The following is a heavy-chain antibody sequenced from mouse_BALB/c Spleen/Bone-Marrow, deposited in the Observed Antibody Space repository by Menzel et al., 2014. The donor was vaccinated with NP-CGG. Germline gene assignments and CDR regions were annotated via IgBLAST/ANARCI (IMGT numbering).Heavy chain of an antibody. CDR3: VCGNYYLAY. CDR1: GYTFTRYW. D-gene: IGHD2-1*01. J-gene: IGHJ3*01. V-gene: IGHV1-7*01. CDR2: INPSTGYT. Sequence: LVESGAELAKPGASVKMSCKASGYTFTRYWMHWVKQRPGQGLEWIGYINPSTGYTEYNQKFKDKATLTADKSSSTAYMQLSSLTSEDSAVYYCVCGNYYLAYWGQGTLVTVSA.